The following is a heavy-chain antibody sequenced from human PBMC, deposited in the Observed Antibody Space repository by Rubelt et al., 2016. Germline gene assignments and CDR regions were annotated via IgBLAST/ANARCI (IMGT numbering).Heavy chain of an antibody. CDR1: GFTFSNYR. CDR3: VRDRYASASGGMDV. Sequence: GGGLVKPGGSLRLSCAASGFTFSNYRMTWVRQAPGKGLEWVSSISSTSSYIYYADSVKGRFTISRDNSMNTLYLEISRLRAEDTAVYYCVRDRYASASGGMDVWGQRTTVTVSS. J-gene: IGHJ6*02. D-gene: IGHD3-10*01. V-gene: IGHV3-21*01. CDR2: ISSTSSYI.